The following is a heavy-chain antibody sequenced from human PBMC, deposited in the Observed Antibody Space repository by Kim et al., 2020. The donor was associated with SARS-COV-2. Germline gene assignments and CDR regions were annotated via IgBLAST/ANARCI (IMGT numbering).Heavy chain of an antibody. V-gene: IGHV4-39*01. CDR1: GGSISSSSYY. D-gene: IGHD1-26*01. CDR2: IYYSGST. Sequence: SETLSLTCTVSGGSISSSSYYWGWIRQPPGKGLEWIGSIYYSGSTYYNPSLKSRVTISVDTSKNQFSLKLSSVTAADTAVYYCARHGKWELLLYYFDYWGQGTLVTVSS. J-gene: IGHJ4*02. CDR3: ARHGKWELLLYYFDY.